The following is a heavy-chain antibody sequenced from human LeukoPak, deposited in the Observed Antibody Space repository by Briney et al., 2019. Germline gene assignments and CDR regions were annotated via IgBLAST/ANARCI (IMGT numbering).Heavy chain of an antibody. V-gene: IGHV3-30-3*01. CDR2: IAFDGSNA. D-gene: IGHD4-17*01. CDR1: GFTFSSYA. J-gene: IGHJ6*02. CDR3: SRGRYGDYSRSGYYYGMDV. Sequence: GRSLRLSCVASGFTFSSYAMHWVRQAPGKGLEWLAVIAFDGSNALYADSVKGQFTISRDISKSTLYLEMNSLKAEDSAIYYCSRGRYGDYSRSGYYYGMDVWGQGTTVTVSS.